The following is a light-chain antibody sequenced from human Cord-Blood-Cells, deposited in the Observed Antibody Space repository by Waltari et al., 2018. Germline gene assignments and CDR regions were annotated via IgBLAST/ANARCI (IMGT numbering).Light chain of an antibody. Sequence: DIQMPQSPSSLSASVGDRVTITCRASQGISSYLNWYQQKPGKAPKLLIYAASSLQSGVPSRFSGSGSGTDFTLTISSLQPEEFATYYCQQSYSTPFTFGPGTKVDIK. CDR3: QQSYSTPFT. J-gene: IGKJ3*01. CDR2: AAS. V-gene: IGKV1-39*01. CDR1: QGISSY.